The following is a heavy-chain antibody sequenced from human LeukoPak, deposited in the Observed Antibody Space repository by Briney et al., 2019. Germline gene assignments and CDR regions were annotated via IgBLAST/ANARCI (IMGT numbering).Heavy chain of an antibody. J-gene: IGHJ4*02. CDR3: AKDIQRTPNCGGGSCYYGVVDY. Sequence: GGSLRLSCAASGFTFSIHAMHWVRQAPGKGLEWVSAISGSGGSTYYADSVKGRLTISRDNSKNTLYLQMSSLRAEDTAVYYCAKDIQRTPNCGGGSCYYGVVDYWGQGTLVTVSS. CDR2: ISGSGGST. CDR1: GFTFSIHA. D-gene: IGHD2-15*01. V-gene: IGHV3-23*01.